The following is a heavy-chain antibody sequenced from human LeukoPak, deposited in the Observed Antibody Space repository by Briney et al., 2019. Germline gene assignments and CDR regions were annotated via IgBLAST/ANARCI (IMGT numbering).Heavy chain of an antibody. J-gene: IGHJ4*02. D-gene: IGHD3-16*01. CDR2: INPSGGST. Sequence: ASVKVSCKASGYTFTSYYMHWVRQAPGQGLEWMGIINPSGGSTSYAQKFQGRVAMTRDTSTSTVYMELSSLRSEDTAVYYCARDLIMITIGGGLDYWGQGTLVTVSS. V-gene: IGHV1-46*03. CDR3: ARDLIMITIGGGLDY. CDR1: GYTFTSYY.